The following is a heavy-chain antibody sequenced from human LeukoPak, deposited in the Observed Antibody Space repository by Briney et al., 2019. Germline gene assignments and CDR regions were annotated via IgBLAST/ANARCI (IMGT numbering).Heavy chain of an antibody. CDR3: ARGLDYYDSSDDFQH. V-gene: IGHV1-8*01. Sequence: GASVTVSCTASGYTFTIYDINWVRQATGQGLEWMGWMNPNSGNTGYAQKFQGRVTMTRNTSISTAYMELSSLRSEDTAVYYCARGLDYYDSSDDFQHWGQGTLVTVSS. D-gene: IGHD3-22*01. J-gene: IGHJ1*01. CDR1: GYTFTIYD. CDR2: MNPNSGNT.